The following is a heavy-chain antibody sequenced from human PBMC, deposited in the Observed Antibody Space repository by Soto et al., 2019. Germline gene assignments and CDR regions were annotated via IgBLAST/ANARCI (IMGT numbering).Heavy chain of an antibody. D-gene: IGHD5-12*01. CDR1: GINYNTYA. V-gene: IGHV1-3*01. CDR2: ITAGTGDT. J-gene: IGHJ4*02. Sequence: QVQLVPSGAEMKKPGASVKLSCKTSGINYNTYAIHWVRQAPGQGLEWMGWITAGTGDTRYSQNFQGRVTLTSETSASTVYMDLDSLKSEDTGVYYCARPIRGYVTWGQGTLVTV. CDR3: ARPIRGYVT.